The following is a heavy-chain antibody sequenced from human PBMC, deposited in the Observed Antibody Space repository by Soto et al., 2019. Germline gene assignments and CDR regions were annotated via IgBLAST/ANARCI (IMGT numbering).Heavy chain of an antibody. CDR1: GFTVSSNN. J-gene: IGHJ6*02. D-gene: IGHD3-10*01. CDR3: ARNKPGNYGMDV. Sequence: EVQLVDTGGGLIQPGGSLRLSCAASGFTVSSNNMNWVRQAPGKGLEWVSIIYSGDSTSYAGSVKGRFTNSRDNSKNTVFLQMNSLRAEDTAVYYCARNKPGNYGMDVWGRGTKVTVSS. CDR2: IYSGDST. V-gene: IGHV3-53*02.